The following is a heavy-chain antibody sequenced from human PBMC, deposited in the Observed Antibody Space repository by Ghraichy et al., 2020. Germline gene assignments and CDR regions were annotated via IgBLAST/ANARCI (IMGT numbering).Heavy chain of an antibody. CDR1: GYSFTSYW. D-gene: IGHD5-24*01. CDR3: ASAALTEMATISHAFDI. CDR2: IYPGDSDT. Sequence: GESLNISCKGSGYSFTSYWIGWVRQMPGKGLEWMGIIYPGDSDTRYSPSFQGQVTISADKSISTAYLQWSSLKASDTAMYYCASAALTEMATISHAFDIWGQGTMVTVSS. J-gene: IGHJ3*02. V-gene: IGHV5-51*01.